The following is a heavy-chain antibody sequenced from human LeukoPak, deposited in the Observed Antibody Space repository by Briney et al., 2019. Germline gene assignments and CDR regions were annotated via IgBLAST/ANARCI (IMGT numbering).Heavy chain of an antibody. CDR3: ARCSDWGLLAVGSFSFDS. CDR1: GYTFSGFG. J-gene: IGHJ4*02. CDR2: ISPYNENT. V-gene: IGHV1-18*01. D-gene: IGHD7-27*01. Sequence: ASVKVSSKASGYTFSGFGINWVRPAPGQGLEWMGWISPYNENTNYAQKFQDIVTMTTDSSTSTTYMELTSLTSDDSAIYYCARCSDWGLLAVGSFSFDSWGQGTLVTVSS.